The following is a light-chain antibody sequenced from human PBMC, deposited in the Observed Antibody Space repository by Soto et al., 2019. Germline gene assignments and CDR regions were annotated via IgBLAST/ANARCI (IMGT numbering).Light chain of an antibody. CDR1: QSVSSY. Sequence: IVLTQSPGTLSASPGGRATLSCRVSQSVSSYLAWYQQKPGQAPRLLIYDASNRATGIPARFSGSGSGTDFTLTISSLEPEDFAVYYCQQRSNWPLTFGGGTKVDIK. J-gene: IGKJ4*01. CDR2: DAS. V-gene: IGKV3-11*01. CDR3: QQRSNWPLT.